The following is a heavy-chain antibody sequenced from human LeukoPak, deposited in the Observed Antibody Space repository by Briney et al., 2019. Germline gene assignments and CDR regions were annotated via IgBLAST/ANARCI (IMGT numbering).Heavy chain of an antibody. CDR1: GFTFSSYN. D-gene: IGHD1-26*01. V-gene: IGHV3-21*01. J-gene: IGHJ4*02. Sequence: GGSLRLSCAASGFTFSSYNMNWVRQAPGKGLEWVSSITSDSSHVFYADSVKGRFTISRDNAENSLFLQMNSLRVEDTAVYYCARDPYSGGYGDYGTNFDYWGQGTLVTVSS. CDR2: ITSDSSHV. CDR3: ARDPYSGGYGDYGTNFDY.